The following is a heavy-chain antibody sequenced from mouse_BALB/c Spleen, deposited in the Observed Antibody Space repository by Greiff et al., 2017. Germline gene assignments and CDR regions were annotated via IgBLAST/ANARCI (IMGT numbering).Heavy chain of an antibody. CDR1: GYTFTSYV. J-gene: IGHJ3*01. V-gene: IGHV1-14*01. Sequence: VQLKESGPELVKPGASVKMSCKASGYTFTSYVMHWVKQKPGQGLEWFGYINPYNDGTKYNEKFKGKATLTSDKSSSTAYMELSSLTSEDSAVYYCAREGFAYWGQGTLVTVSA. CDR3: AREGFAY. CDR2: INPYNDGT.